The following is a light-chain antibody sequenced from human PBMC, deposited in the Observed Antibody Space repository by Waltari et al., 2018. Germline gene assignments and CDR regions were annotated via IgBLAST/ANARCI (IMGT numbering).Light chain of an antibody. J-gene: IGKJ4*01. CDR3: HQYGASPRT. V-gene: IGKV3-20*01. CDR2: GAS. CDR1: AFVSSTY. Sequence: IVLTQSPGTLSLSPGERATLSCRASAFVSSTYLAWYQQKPGQAPRLLIYGASSRANGIPDRFSGSGSVTDFTLTITRLEPEDSAVYYCHQYGASPRTFGGGTKVEIK.